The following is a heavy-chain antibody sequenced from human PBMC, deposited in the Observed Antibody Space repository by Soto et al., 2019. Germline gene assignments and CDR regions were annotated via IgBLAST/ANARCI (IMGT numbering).Heavy chain of an antibody. CDR1: GGSIGSYY. D-gene: IGHD2-15*01. Sequence: SETLSLTCTVSGGSIGSYYWSWIRQPPGKGLEWIGYIYYSGSTNYNPSLKSRVTISVDTSKNQFSLKLSSVTAADTAVYYCARSPTSDCSGGSCYGPIDYWGQGTLVTVSS. CDR3: ARSPTSDCSGGSCYGPIDY. CDR2: IYYSGST. J-gene: IGHJ4*02. V-gene: IGHV4-59*01.